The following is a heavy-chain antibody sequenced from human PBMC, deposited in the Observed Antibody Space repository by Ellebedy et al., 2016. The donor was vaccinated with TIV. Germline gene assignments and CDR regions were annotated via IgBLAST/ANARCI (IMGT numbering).Heavy chain of an antibody. Sequence: SETLSLTCTVSGGSISSSPYYWGWIRQPPGKGLEWIGSIYYSGSTYYNPSLKSRVTISVDTSKNQFSLRLSSATAADTAVYYCARWFGELLYVRWFDPWGQGTLVSVSS. V-gene: IGHV4-39*01. CDR3: ARWFGELLYVRWFDP. D-gene: IGHD3-10*01. CDR1: GGSISSSPYY. CDR2: IYYSGST. J-gene: IGHJ5*02.